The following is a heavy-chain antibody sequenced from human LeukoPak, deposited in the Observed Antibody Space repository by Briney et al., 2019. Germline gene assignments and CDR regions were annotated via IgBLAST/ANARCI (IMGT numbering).Heavy chain of an antibody. Sequence: GGSLRLSCAASGFTFSGSGMHWVRQAPGKGLEWAAVIWYDGSDKYYADSVKGRFTISRDNSKNTLYLQMNSLRVDDTAVYYCATDLAVGAASFDYWGQGTLVTVSS. V-gene: IGHV3-33*03. CDR3: ATDLAVGAASFDY. CDR1: GFTFSGSG. D-gene: IGHD2-15*01. CDR2: IWYDGSDK. J-gene: IGHJ4*02.